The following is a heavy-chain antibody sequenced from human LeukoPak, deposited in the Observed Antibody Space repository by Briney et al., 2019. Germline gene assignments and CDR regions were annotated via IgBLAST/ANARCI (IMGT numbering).Heavy chain of an antibody. V-gene: IGHV3-48*01. J-gene: IGHJ3*02. CDR3: ARTVSGTATPFAAFDI. CDR2: ISSSSSTI. Sequence: GGSLRLSCAASGFTFSSYSMNWVRQAPGKGLEWVSYISSSSSTIYYADSVKGRVTISRDNAKNSLYLQMNSLRAEDTAVYYCARTVSGTATPFAAFDIWGQGTMVTVSS. CDR1: GFTFSSYS. D-gene: IGHD2-15*01.